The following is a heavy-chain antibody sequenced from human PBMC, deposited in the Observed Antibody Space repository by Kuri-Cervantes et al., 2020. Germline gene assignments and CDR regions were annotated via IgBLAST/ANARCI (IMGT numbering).Heavy chain of an antibody. CDR2: IYNGVSP. D-gene: IGHD3-10*01. Sequence: GSLRLSCTVSGGSISSDYWSWIRQPPGKGLEWLGYIYNGVSPNYNPSLNSRVTISVDTSKNQFSLKLRSVTAADTAVYYCAREVRGVISQIDYWGQGTLVTVSS. J-gene: IGHJ4*02. V-gene: IGHV4-59*13. CDR3: AREVRGVISQIDY. CDR1: GGSISSDY.